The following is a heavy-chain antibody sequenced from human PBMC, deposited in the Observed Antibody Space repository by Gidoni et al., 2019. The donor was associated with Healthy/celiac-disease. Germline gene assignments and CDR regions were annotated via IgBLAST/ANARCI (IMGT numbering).Heavy chain of an antibody. D-gene: IGHD2-15*01. CDR1: GGSFSGSY. CDR3: ARGRSVVVAARRFDY. J-gene: IGHJ4*02. CDR2: INHSGST. V-gene: IGHV4-34*01. Sequence: QVQLQQLGAGLLKLSETLSLTCAVHGGSFSGSYWSWNRQPPGKGLEWIGEINHSGSTNYNPSLKSRVTISVDTSKNQFSLKLSSVTAADTAVYYCARGRSVVVAARRFDYWGQGTLVTVSS.